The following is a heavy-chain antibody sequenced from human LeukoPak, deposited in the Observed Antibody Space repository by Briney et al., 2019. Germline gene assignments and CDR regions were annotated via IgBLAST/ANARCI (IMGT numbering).Heavy chain of an antibody. Sequence: GRSLRLSCAASGFTFSSYAMHWVRQAPGKGLEWVAVISYDGSNKYYADSVKGRFTISRGNSKNTLYLQMNSLRAEDTAVYYCAREYNGWGTIFLDVWGKGTTVTVSP. J-gene: IGHJ6*04. CDR1: GFTFSSYA. D-gene: IGHD3-3*01. V-gene: IGHV3-30*01. CDR3: AREYNGWGTIFLDV. CDR2: ISYDGSNK.